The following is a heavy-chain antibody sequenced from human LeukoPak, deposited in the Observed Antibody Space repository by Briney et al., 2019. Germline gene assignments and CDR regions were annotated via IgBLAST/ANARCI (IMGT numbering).Heavy chain of an antibody. CDR2: IKQDGSEK. CDR1: GFTFSDYW. J-gene: IGHJ4*02. D-gene: IGHD3-16*01. CDR3: ARDQGWGDY. Sequence: GGSLRLSCVASGFTFSDYWMSWVRQAPGKGLEWVANIKQDGSEKYYVDSIKGRFTISRDNAKNSLYVQMNNLRAEDTAVYYCARDQGWGDYWGQGTLVTVSS. V-gene: IGHV3-7*01.